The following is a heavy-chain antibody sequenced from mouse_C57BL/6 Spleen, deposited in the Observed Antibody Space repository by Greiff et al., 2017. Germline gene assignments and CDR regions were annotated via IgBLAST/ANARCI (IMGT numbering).Heavy chain of an antibody. Sequence: VQLMESGAELAKPGASVKLSCKASGYTFTSYWMHWVKQRPGQGLEWIGYINPSSGYTKYNQKFKDKATVTADKSSSTAYMQLSSLTYEDSAVDYCAKYYGSSTPFYWYFDVWGTGTTVTVSS. J-gene: IGHJ1*03. CDR1: GYTFTSYW. D-gene: IGHD1-1*01. V-gene: IGHV1-7*01. CDR2: INPSSGYT. CDR3: AKYYGSSTPFYWYFDV.